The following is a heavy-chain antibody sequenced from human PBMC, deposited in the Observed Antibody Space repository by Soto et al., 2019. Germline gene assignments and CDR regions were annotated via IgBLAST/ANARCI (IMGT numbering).Heavy chain of an antibody. Sequence: GASVEVSCKESGRPLGSSASRWVRQAPGQGLEGVGGIIPIFGTANYAQKFQGRVTITADESTSTAYMELSSLRSEDTAVYYCASPQPLRFLEWLQLGSYYYYGMDVWGQGTTVTVSS. CDR1: GRPLGSSA. D-gene: IGHD3-3*01. CDR2: IIPIFGTA. J-gene: IGHJ6*02. V-gene: IGHV1-69*13. CDR3: ASPQPLRFLEWLQLGSYYYYGMDV.